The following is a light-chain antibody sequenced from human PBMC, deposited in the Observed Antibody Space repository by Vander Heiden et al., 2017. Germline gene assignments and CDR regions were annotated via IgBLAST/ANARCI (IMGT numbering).Light chain of an antibody. CDR2: WAS. Sequence: DTALAHSLDSLTLSLGETATLNCKSSQSVLDRANNRNYLAWYQQKPGQPPKLLIYWASTRESGVPDRFSGSGSGTDFTLTISSLQAEDVALYYCQQYFSTLTFGGGTKVQIK. J-gene: IGKJ4*01. CDR3: QQYFSTLT. CDR1: QSVLDRANNRNY. V-gene: IGKV4-1*01.